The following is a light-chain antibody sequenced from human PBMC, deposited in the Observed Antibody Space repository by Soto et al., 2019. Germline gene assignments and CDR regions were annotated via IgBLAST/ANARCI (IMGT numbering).Light chain of an antibody. V-gene: IGKV1-5*01. CDR3: QQYNSYSRM. J-gene: IGKJ1*01. CDR2: EAS. CDR1: QNINTW. Sequence: DIQMTQSPSTLSASVGDRVTITCRASQNINTWLAWYQQKPGKAPKLLISEASSLEGGVPSRFSGSGSGTVFTLTISSLQPDDFATYYCQQYNSYSRMFGQGTKMEIK.